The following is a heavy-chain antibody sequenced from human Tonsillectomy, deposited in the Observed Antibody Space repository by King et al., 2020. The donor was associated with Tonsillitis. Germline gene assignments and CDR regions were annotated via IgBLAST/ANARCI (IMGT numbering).Heavy chain of an antibody. CDR2: IIPILGIA. CDR1: GGTFSSYA. Sequence: QLVQSGAEVKKPGSSVKVSCKASGGTFSSYAISWVRQAPGQGLEWMGRIIPILGIANYAQKFQGRVTITADKSTSTAYMELSSLRSEDTAVYYCSRDLGRTDSSSWSTEADYWGQGTLVTVSS. D-gene: IGHD6-13*01. V-gene: IGHV1-69*04. CDR3: SRDLGRTDSSSWSTEADY. J-gene: IGHJ4*02.